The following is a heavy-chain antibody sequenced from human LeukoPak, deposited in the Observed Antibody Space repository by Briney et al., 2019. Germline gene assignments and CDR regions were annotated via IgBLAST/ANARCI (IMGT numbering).Heavy chain of an antibody. CDR3: ASDGGSYLDAFDL. CDR2: IYYSGST. CDR1: GGSISSYY. D-gene: IGHD1-26*01. J-gene: IGHJ3*01. V-gene: IGHV4-59*01. Sequence: PSETLSLTCTVSGGSISSYYWSWIRQPPGKGLEWIGYIYYSGSTSYNPSLKSRVTISVETSKNQFSLKLSSVTAADTAVYYCASDGGSYLDAFDLWGQGTMVTVSS.